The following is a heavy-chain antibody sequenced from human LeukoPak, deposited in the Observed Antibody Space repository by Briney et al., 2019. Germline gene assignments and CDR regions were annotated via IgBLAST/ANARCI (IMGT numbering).Heavy chain of an antibody. CDR2: ISSSSDKI. CDR1: GFTFSTYN. J-gene: IGHJ4*02. V-gene: IGHV3-48*04. D-gene: IGHD3-3*01. CDR3: ARDELWSGSAVGY. Sequence: GGSLRLSCGGSGFTFSTYNMHWVRQAPGKGLEWVSYISSSSDKIYYADSVKGRFTISRDNAKNSLYLQMNSLRAEDTAVYYCARDELWSGSAVGYWGQGTLVTVSS.